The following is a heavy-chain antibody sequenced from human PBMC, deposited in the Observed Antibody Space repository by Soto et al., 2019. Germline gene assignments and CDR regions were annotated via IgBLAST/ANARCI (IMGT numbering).Heavy chain of an antibody. V-gene: IGHV3-30*18. CDR3: AKKFFPGTQSGLFDD. CDR1: EFTFSSYG. Sequence: QVQLVESGGGVVQPGRSLRLSCAASEFTFSSYGMHWVRQAPGKGLEWVAVISYDGSHKYYADSVKGRFTISRDNSKNTLYLQMNSLRPEDTAVYYCAKKFFPGTQSGLFDDWGQGTLVTVSS. CDR2: ISYDGSHK. D-gene: IGHD2-15*01. J-gene: IGHJ4*02.